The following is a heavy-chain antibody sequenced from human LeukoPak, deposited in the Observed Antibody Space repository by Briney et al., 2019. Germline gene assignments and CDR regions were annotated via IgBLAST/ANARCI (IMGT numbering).Heavy chain of an antibody. CDR1: GFTFNSYA. J-gene: IGHJ4*02. V-gene: IGHV3-30-3*02. CDR2: ISSEGTFK. D-gene: IGHD2-15*01. CDR3: ARAVVPASTPSDY. Sequence: GGSLRLSCVGSGFTFNSYAFHWVRQAPGRGLEWVAVISSEGTFKYYAGSVKGRFTISRDKSKQTLSLSMNSLKTDDTAVYYCARAVVPASTPSDYWGQGTLVTVSS.